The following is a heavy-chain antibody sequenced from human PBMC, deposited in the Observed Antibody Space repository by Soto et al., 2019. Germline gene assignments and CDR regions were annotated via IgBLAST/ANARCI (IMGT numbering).Heavy chain of an antibody. V-gene: IGHV3-9*01. CDR3: ARDLYYYGSGSYPGTYGMDV. D-gene: IGHD3-10*01. J-gene: IGHJ6*02. CDR1: GFTFDDYA. Sequence: EVQLVESGGGLVQPGRSLRLSCAASGFTFDDYAMHWVRQAPGKGLEWVSGISWNSGSIGYADSVKGRFTISRDNAKNSLYLQMNSLRAEDTALYYCARDLYYYGSGSYPGTYGMDVWGQGTTVTVSS. CDR2: ISWNSGSI.